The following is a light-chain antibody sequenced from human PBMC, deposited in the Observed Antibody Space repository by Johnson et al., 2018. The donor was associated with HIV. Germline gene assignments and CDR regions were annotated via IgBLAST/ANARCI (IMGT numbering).Light chain of an antibody. CDR1: SSNIGNNY. V-gene: IGLV1-51*01. CDR3: GTWDNSLNVYV. CDR2: DNN. J-gene: IGLJ1*01. Sequence: QSVLTQPPSVSAAPGQKVTISCSGTSSNIGNNYVSWYQQFPGTAPKLVIYDNNKRPSGIPGRFSGSKSGPSATLGITGLQTGDEADYYCGTWDNSLNVYVFGTGTKVTVL.